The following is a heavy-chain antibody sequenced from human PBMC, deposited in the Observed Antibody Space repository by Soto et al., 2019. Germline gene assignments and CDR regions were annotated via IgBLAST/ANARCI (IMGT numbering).Heavy chain of an antibody. J-gene: IGHJ5*02. CDR3: SRDHGTVGYYDILTGPPGWFDP. D-gene: IGHD3-9*01. Sequence: PGGSLRLSCAASGFTFSDYYMSWIRQAPGKGLEWVSYISSSGSTIYYADSVKGRFTISRDNAKNSLYLQMNSLRAEDTAVYYCSRDHGTVGYYDILTGPPGWFDPWGQGTLVTVSS. CDR2: ISSSGSTI. CDR1: GFTFSDYY. V-gene: IGHV3-11*01.